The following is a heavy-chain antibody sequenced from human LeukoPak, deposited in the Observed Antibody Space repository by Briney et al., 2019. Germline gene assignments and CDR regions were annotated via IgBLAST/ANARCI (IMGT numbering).Heavy chain of an antibody. CDR1: GFTFSSYW. CDR3: AREAVTATADQFDY. V-gene: IGHV3-7*01. D-gene: IGHD2-21*02. J-gene: IGHJ4*02. CDR2: IKQDGSEK. Sequence: GGSLRLSCAASGFTFSSYWMSWVRQAPGKGLEWVANIKQDGSEKYYVDSVKGRFTISRDNAKNSLYLQMNSLRAEDTAVYYCAREAVTATADQFDYWGQGTLVTVSS.